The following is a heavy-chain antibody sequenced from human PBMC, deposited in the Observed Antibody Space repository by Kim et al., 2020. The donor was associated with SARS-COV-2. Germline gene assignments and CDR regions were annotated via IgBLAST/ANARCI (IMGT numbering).Heavy chain of an antibody. CDR3: AKDWYGWSRLAES. J-gene: IGHJ3*01. V-gene: IGHV3-23*01. CDR1: GFTFSTYA. Sequence: GGSLRLSCVASGFTFSTYAMTWVRQAPGKGLEWLSAVSGSGGTTYYAGSARGRFTISRDNSKNTLTLHMESLGAEDTAAYDCAKDWYGWSRLAESWGHGT. D-gene: IGHD2-15*01. CDR2: VSGSGGTT.